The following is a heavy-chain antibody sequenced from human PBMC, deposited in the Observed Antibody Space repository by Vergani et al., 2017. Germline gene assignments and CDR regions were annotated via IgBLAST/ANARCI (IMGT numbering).Heavy chain of an antibody. D-gene: IGHD6-13*01. J-gene: IGHJ6*02. V-gene: IGHV5-10-1*01. CDR3: ASLXIAAAGSDANYYYYGMDV. CDR2: IDPSDSYT. Sequence: EVQLVQSGAEVKKPGESLRISCKGSGYSFTSYWISWVRQMPGKGLEWMGRIDPSDSYTNYSPSFQGHVTISADKSISTAYLQWSSLKASDTAMYYCASLXIAAAGSDANYYYYGMDVWGQGTTVTVAS. CDR1: GYSFTSYW.